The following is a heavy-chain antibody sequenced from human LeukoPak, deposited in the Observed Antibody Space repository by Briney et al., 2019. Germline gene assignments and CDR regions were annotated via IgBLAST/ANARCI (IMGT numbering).Heavy chain of an antibody. CDR1: GFTFRSYE. D-gene: IGHD6-6*01. CDR2: ISSSSSYI. V-gene: IGHV3-21*01. CDR3: ARDQPYSSSGPAELPAFDI. J-gene: IGHJ3*02. Sequence: GGSLRLSCAASGFTFRSYEMKRVRQAPGKGLEWVSSISSSSSYIYYADSVKGRFTISRDNAKNSLYLQMNSLRAEDTAVYYCARDQPYSSSGPAELPAFDIWGQGTMVTVSS.